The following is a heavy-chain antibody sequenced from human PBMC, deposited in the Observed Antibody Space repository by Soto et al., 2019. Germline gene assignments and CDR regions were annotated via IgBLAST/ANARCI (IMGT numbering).Heavy chain of an antibody. V-gene: IGHV4-39*01. CDR1: GGSITSSGYY. CDR2: IYYSGRT. CDR3: ASRNTFYYVGSSYSPMSLVSAH. Sequence: PSETLSLTCTVSGGSITSSGYYWAWIRQSPGKGLEWIGSIYYSGRTYYNPSLKSRVALSVDTPMNQFSLKLSSVTAADTAVYYCASRNTFYYVGSSYSPMSLVSAHGGKGTLVTVSP. D-gene: IGHD3-10*02. J-gene: IGHJ4*02.